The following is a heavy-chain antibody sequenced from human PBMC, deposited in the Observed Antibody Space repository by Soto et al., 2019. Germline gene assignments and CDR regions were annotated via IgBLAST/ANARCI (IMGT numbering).Heavy chain of an antibody. Sequence: PGGSLRLSCAASGFTFSSYGMHWVRQAPGKGLEWVAVISYDGSNKYYADSVKGRFTISRDNSKNTLYLQMNSLRAEDTAVYYCAKDLNTNNYYDSSGLGYWGQGTLVTVSS. D-gene: IGHD3-22*01. CDR1: GFTFSSYG. J-gene: IGHJ4*02. V-gene: IGHV3-30*18. CDR3: AKDLNTNNYYDSSGLGY. CDR2: ISYDGSNK.